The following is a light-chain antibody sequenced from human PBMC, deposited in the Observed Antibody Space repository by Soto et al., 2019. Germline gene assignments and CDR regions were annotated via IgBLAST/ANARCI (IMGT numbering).Light chain of an antibody. CDR2: DAS. Sequence: EIVLTQSPAALSLSPGERATLSCRASQGVSGYLAWYQQKPGQAPRLLIYDASNRATGIPARFSGSGSGTDFTLTISSLEPEDFVVYYCQQRNSWPITFGQGTRLEI. J-gene: IGKJ5*01. CDR3: QQRNSWPIT. CDR1: QGVSGY. V-gene: IGKV3-11*01.